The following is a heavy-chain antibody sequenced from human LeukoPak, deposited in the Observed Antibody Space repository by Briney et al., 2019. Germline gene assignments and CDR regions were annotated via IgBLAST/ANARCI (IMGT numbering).Heavy chain of an antibody. CDR3: ARGWRDYDFWSGDWERRKDYYGMEV. Sequence: VASVKVSCKPSGYTFTSYDINWVRQATGQGLEWMGWMNPNNGNTVYAQKFQGRVTMTRNTSTSTAYMELSSLRSEYTAIYYCARGWRDYDFWSGDWERRKDYYGMEVWGPGTTVTVSS. D-gene: IGHD3-3*01. CDR1: GYTFTSYD. V-gene: IGHV1-8*01. J-gene: IGHJ6*02. CDR2: MNPNNGNT.